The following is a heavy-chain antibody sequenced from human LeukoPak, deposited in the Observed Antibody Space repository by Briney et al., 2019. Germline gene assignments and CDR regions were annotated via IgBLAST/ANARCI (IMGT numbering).Heavy chain of an antibody. V-gene: IGHV3-15*04. D-gene: IGHD3-10*01. CDR2: IETKTDGGTT. CDR1: GFTFSDAW. J-gene: IGHJ4*02. CDR3: TTYGSGRKFDY. Sequence: GGSHRLSCAASGFTFSDAWMSWVRQIPGKGLEWVGRIETKTDGGTTDYAAPVKGRFTISRDDSTNTLYLQMTSLKSEDTAVYYCTTYGSGRKFDYWGQGILVTASS.